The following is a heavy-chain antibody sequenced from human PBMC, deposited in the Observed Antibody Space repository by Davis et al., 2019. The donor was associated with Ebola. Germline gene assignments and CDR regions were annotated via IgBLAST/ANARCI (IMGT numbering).Heavy chain of an antibody. CDR2: IYYSGTT. J-gene: IGHJ5*02. CDR1: GGSISSSSYY. V-gene: IGHV4-39*07. CDR3: ARGVGATTGWFDP. D-gene: IGHD1-26*01. Sequence: MPSETLSLTCTVPGGSISSSSYYWGWIRQPPGKGLEWIGSIYYSGTTNYNPSLKSRVTISVDTSKNQFSLKLSSVTAADTAVYYCARGVGATTGWFDPWGQGTLVTVSS.